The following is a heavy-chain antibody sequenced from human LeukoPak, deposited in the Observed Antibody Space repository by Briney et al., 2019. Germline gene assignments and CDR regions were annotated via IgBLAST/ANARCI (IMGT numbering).Heavy chain of an antibody. CDR3: ARESRMVRGVIITGWFDP. V-gene: IGHV1-2*02. CDR1: AYTFTVYY. Sequence: ASVTVSCTASAYTFTVYYMHWVRQAPGQGLEWMGWINPNSGGTNYAQKFQGRVTMTRDTAISTAYMELSRLRSDDTAVYYCARESRMVRGVIITGWFDPWGQGTLVTVSS. CDR2: INPNSGGT. J-gene: IGHJ5*02. D-gene: IGHD3-10*01.